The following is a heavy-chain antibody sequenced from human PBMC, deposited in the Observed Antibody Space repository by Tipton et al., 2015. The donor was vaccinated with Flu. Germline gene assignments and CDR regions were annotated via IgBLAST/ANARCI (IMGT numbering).Heavy chain of an antibody. CDR3: ARGVHPLRITSFGVARHGMDV. Sequence: TLSLTCAVYGRSFSNYYWNWVRQPPGKGLEWIGQINHSGSTNYNPSLKSRVTISVDTSKNQFPLKLGSVTAADTAVYYCARGVHPLRITSFGVARHGMDVWGPGATVTVSS. V-gene: IGHV4-34*01. CDR1: GRSFSNYY. D-gene: IGHD3-3*01. J-gene: IGHJ6*02. CDR2: INHSGST.